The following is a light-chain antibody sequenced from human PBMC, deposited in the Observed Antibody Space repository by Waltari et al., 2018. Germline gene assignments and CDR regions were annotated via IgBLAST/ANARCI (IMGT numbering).Light chain of an antibody. Sequence: EIVMTQSPATLSVSPGERATLSCRASQNVDSSFVAWYQQKPGQAPMLLIYGASTRATGIPARFSGSGSGTEFTLTITSMQSEDFAVYYCQQYDNWPPITFGQGTRLEIK. CDR2: GAS. CDR1: QNVDSS. J-gene: IGKJ5*01. CDR3: QQYDNWPPIT. V-gene: IGKV3-15*01.